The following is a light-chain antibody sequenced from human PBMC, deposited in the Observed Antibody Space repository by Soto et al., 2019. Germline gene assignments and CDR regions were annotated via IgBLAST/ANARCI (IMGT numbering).Light chain of an antibody. J-gene: IGKJ2*01. CDR1: QGISSY. CDR3: QQYHSYPYT. V-gene: IGKV1-8*01. Sequence: AIRMTQSPSSFSASTGDRVTITCRASQGISSYLAWYQQKPGKAPKLLIYAASTLQSGVPSRFSGSGSGTDFTLTISCLHSEDFATYYCQQYHSYPYTFGQGTKVDIK. CDR2: AAS.